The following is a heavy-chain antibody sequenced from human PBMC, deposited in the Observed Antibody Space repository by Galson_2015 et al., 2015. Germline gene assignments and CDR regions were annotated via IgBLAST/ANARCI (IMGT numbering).Heavy chain of an antibody. D-gene: IGHD3-10*01. CDR2: IHYSGRT. CDR3: TRDSGWLKIDS. Sequence: SETLSLTCTVSGGSISSSSHYWGWIRQPPGKGLEWIGSIHYSGRTYYNPSLKSRVTISVDTPKNQFSLRLSSVTAADTAVYYCTRDSGWLKIDSWGQGTLVTASS. J-gene: IGHJ4*02. V-gene: IGHV4-39*07. CDR1: GGSISSSSHY.